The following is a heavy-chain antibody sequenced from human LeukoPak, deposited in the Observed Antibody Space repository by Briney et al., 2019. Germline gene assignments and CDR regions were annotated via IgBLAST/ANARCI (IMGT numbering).Heavy chain of an antibody. CDR3: ARENFIDYGDYYMDV. Sequence: PGGSLRLSCAASGFTFDDYGMSWVRQAPGKGLEWVSGINWNGGSTGYADSVKGRFTISRDNAKNSLYLQMNSLRAEDTALYYCARENFIDYGDYYMDVWGKGTTVTVSS. D-gene: IGHD4-17*01. V-gene: IGHV3-20*04. CDR2: INWNGGST. J-gene: IGHJ6*03. CDR1: GFTFDDYG.